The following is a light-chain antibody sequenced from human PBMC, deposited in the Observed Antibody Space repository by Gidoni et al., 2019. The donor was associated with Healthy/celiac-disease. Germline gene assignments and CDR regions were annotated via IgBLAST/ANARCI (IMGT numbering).Light chain of an antibody. Sequence: DIQMTQSPSSLSASVGDRVTITCRASQSISSYLNWYQKKPGKAPKLLIYAASSLKSGVPSRFSGSGAGTDFTLTSSSLQPEDVATYCWQQGYSTPLTFGGGTKVEIK. CDR1: QSISSY. J-gene: IGKJ4*01. V-gene: IGKV1-39*01. CDR3: QQGYSTPLT. CDR2: AAS.